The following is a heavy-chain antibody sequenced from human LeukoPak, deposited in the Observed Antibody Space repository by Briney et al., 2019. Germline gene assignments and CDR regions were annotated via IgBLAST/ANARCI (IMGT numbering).Heavy chain of an antibody. CDR2: ISWTSGSI. CDR3: AKDSSTNNLFDY. D-gene: IGHD1-14*01. V-gene: IGHV3-9*01. CDR1: GFTFNNYA. J-gene: IGHJ4*02. Sequence: GGSLRLSCAASGFTFNNYAMSWVRQAPGKGLEWVSGISWTSGSIGYADSVKGRFTISRDNAKNSLYLQMNSLRAEDTALYYCAKDSSTNNLFDYWGQGTLVTVSS.